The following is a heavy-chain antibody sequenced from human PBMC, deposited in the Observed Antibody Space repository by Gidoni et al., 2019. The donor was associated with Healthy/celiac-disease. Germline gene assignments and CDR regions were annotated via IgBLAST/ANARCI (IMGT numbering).Heavy chain of an antibody. V-gene: IGHV3-33*01. CDR3: ARDRIAAALFDY. Sequence: QVQLVESGGGVVQPGRSLRLSCAASGFTFSSYGMHWVRQAPGKGLEWVAVIWYDGSNKYYADSVKGRFTISRDNSKNTLYLQMNSLRAEDTAVYYCARDRIAAALFDYWGQGTLVTVSS. CDR1: GFTFSSYG. D-gene: IGHD6-13*01. CDR2: IWYDGSNK. J-gene: IGHJ4*02.